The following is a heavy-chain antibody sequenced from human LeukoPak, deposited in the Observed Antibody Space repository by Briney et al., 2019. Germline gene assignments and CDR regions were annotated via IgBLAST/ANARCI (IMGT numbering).Heavy chain of an antibody. V-gene: IGHV4-59*01. D-gene: IGHD3-22*01. CDR2: IYYSGST. Sequence: PSETLSLTCTVSGGSISSYYWSWLRQPPGKGLEWIGYIYYSGSTNYNPSLKSRVTISVDTSKNQFSLKLSSVTAADTAVYYCAREEDYYDSSGYYYGWFDPWGQGTLVTVSS. CDR1: GGSISSYY. J-gene: IGHJ5*02. CDR3: AREEDYYDSSGYYYGWFDP.